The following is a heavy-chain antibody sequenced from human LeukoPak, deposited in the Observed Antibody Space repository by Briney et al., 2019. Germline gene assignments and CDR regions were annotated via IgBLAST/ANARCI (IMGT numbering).Heavy chain of an antibody. V-gene: IGHV3-21*01. CDR1: GFTFSSYI. J-gene: IGHJ4*02. Sequence: GGSLRLSCAASGFTFSSYIMNWVRQAPGKGLEWVSSISSSSSYIYYADSVKGRFTISRDNAKNSLYLQMNSLRAEDTAVYYCARGGAKQQLIWWDYWGQGTLVTVSS. D-gene: IGHD6-13*01. CDR2: ISSSSSYI. CDR3: ARGGAKQQLIWWDY.